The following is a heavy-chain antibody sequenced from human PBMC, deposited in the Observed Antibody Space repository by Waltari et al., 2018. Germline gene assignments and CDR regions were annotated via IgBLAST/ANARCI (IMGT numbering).Heavy chain of an antibody. J-gene: IGHJ1*01. D-gene: IGHD6-13*01. CDR2: IIPIFGTA. CDR1: GGTFSSYD. CDR3: ARESPAAGTMVYFQH. V-gene: IGHV1-69*13. Sequence: QVQLVQSGAEVKKPGSSVKVSCKASGGTFSSYDISWVRQAPGQGLEWMGGIIPIFGTANYAQKFQGRVTITADESTSTAYMELSSLRSEDTAVYYCARESPAAGTMVYFQHWGQGTLVTVSS.